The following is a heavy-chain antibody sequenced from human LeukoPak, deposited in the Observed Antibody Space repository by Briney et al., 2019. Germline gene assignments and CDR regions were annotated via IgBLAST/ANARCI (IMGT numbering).Heavy chain of an antibody. J-gene: IGHJ3*02. V-gene: IGHV4-4*07. D-gene: IGHD1-26*01. CDR1: GGSISSYY. Sequence: SETLSLTCTVSGGSISSYYWSWIAQPAGKGLEYIGRIYSSGSTNYNPSLKSRVTMSVDTSKSQFSLNLSSVTAADTAVYYCARGPGSGSHQPPEAFDIWGQGTMVTVSS. CDR3: ARGPGSGSHQPPEAFDI. CDR2: IYSSGST.